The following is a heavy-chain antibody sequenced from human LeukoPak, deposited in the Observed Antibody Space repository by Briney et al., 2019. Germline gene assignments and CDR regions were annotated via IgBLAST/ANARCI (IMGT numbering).Heavy chain of an antibody. CDR3: ARAGLGKYYYDSSGPNWFDP. CDR2: IYYSGST. D-gene: IGHD3-22*01. Sequence: SETLSLTCTVSGGSISSYYWSWIRQPPGKGLEWIGYIYYSGSTNYNPSLKSRVTISVDTSKNQFSLKLSSVTAADTAVYYCARAGLGKYYYDSSGPNWFDPWGQGTLVTVSS. J-gene: IGHJ5*02. V-gene: IGHV4-59*01. CDR1: GGSISSYY.